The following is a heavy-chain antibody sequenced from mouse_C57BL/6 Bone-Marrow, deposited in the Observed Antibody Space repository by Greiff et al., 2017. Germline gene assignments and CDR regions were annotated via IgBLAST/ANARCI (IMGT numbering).Heavy chain of an antibody. V-gene: IGHV1-69*01. CDR1: GYTFTSYW. CDR3: ARRGNYYGSSPFAY. CDR2: IDPSDSYT. J-gene: IGHJ3*01. D-gene: IGHD1-1*01. Sequence: QVQLQQPGAELVMPGASVKLSCKASGYTFTSYWMHWVKQRPGQGLEWIGEIDPSDSYTNYNQKFKGKSTLTVDKSSSTAYMQLSSLTSEDSAVYSCARRGNYYGSSPFAYWGQGTLVTVSA.